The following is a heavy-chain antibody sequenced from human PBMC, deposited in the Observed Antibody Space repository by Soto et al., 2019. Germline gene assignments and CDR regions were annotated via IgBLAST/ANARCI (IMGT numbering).Heavy chain of an antibody. D-gene: IGHD6-6*01. V-gene: IGHV1-69*13. CDR3: ARYIEYSSSFNY. Sequence: SVKVSCKASRGTFSSYAISWVRQAPGQGLEWMGGIIPIFGTANYAQKFQGRVTITADESTSTAYMELSSLRSEDTAVYYCARYIEYSSSFNYWGQGTLVTVSS. CDR2: IIPIFGTA. CDR1: RGTFSSYA. J-gene: IGHJ4*02.